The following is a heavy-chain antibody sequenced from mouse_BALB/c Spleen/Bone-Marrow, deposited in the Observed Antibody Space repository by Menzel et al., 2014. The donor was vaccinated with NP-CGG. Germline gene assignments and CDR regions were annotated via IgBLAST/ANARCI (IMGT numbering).Heavy chain of an antibody. Sequence: VHVKQSGAELVRPGALVKLSCKASGFNIKDYYMHWVKQRPEQGLEWIGWIDPENGNTICDPKFQGKASITAVTSSNTAYLQLSSLTSEDTAVYYCASGYYGSSPYWYFDVWGAGTTVTVSS. CDR1: GFNIKDYY. V-gene: IGHV14-1*02. J-gene: IGHJ1*01. CDR3: ASGYYGSSPYWYFDV. D-gene: IGHD1-1*01. CDR2: IDPENGNT.